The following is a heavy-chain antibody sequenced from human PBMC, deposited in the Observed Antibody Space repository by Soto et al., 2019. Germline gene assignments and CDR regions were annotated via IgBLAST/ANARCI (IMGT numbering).Heavy chain of an antibody. CDR1: GYSFTSYW. CDR3: ARPITCGGSGGYKKLYKTVMAV. CDR2: IYPGDSDI. J-gene: IGHJ6*04. V-gene: IGHV5-51*01. D-gene: IGHD3-10*01. Sequence: PGESLKISCKGSGYSFTSYWIGWVRQMPGKGLEWMGIIYPGDSDIRYSPPSKGQVTISADKSISTAYLQWSSLKASDTAMYYCARPITCGGSGGYKKLYKTVMAVWGNGTTDPVSS.